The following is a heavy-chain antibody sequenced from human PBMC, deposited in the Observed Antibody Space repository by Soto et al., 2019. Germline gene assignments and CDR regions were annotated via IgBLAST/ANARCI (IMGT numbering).Heavy chain of an antibody. CDR3: ASPVVVAVPAVYYYGMDV. J-gene: IGHJ6*02. Sequence: PGGSLRLSCVASGFTFSDYSMNWVRQAPGKGLQWVSFISSSSTKYCADSVKGRFTISRDNAKNSLYLQMNSLRAEDTTVFHCASPVVVAVPAVYYYGMDVWGQGTTVTVSS. CDR2: ISSSSTK. V-gene: IGHV3-48*04. D-gene: IGHD2-2*01. CDR1: GFTFSDYS.